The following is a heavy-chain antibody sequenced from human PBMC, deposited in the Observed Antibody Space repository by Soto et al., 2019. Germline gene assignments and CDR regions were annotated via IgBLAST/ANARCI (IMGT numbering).Heavy chain of an antibody. Sequence: SETLSLTCTVSGGSISRGDYYWSWIRQPPGKGLEWIGYIYYSGRTYYNPSLKSRVTISVDTPKNQFSLELSSVTAADTAVYYCAKNWNWGSLVHWGQGTLVTVSS. J-gene: IGHJ4*02. CDR2: IYYSGRT. D-gene: IGHD7-27*01. CDR1: GGSISRGDYY. V-gene: IGHV4-30-4*01. CDR3: AKNWNWGSLVH.